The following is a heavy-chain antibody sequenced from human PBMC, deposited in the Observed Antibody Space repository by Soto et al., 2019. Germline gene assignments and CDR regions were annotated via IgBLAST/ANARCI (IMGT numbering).Heavy chain of an antibody. D-gene: IGHD5-18*01. CDR1: GFTFSSYD. CDR2: IGTAGDP. J-gene: IGHJ3*02. V-gene: IGHV3-13*05. CDR3: ARSPGYGDAFDI. Sequence: EVQLVESGGGLVQPGGSLRLSCAASGFTFSSYDMHWVRQATGKGLEWVSAIGTAGDPYYPGSVKGRFTISRENAKNSLYLQMNSLRAGDTAVYYCARSPGYGDAFDIWGQGTMVTVSS.